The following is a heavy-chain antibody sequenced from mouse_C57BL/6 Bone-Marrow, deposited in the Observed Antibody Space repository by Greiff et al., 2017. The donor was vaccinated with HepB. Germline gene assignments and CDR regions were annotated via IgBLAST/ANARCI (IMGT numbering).Heavy chain of an antibody. J-gene: IGHJ3*01. V-gene: IGHV5-6*01. D-gene: IGHD3-1*01. CDR2: ISSGGSYT. Sequence: EVQGVESGGDLVKPGGSLKLSCAASGFTFSSYGMSWVRQTPDKRLEWVATISSGGSYTYYPDSVKGRFTISRDNAKNTLYLQTSSLNSEDTAMYYCARPGYVAWFAYWGQGTLVTVSA. CDR1: GFTFSSYG. CDR3: ARPGYVAWFAY.